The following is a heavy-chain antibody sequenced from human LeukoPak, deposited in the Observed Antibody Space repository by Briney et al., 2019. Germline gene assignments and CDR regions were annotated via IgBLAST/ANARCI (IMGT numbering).Heavy chain of an antibody. CDR3: ASRSLLQDWFDP. V-gene: IGHV4-34*01. D-gene: IGHD2-15*01. J-gene: IGHJ5*02. CDR2: INHSGST. Sequence: SETLSLTCAVYGGSFSGYYWSWIRQPPGKGLEWIGEINHSGSTNYNPSLKSRVTISVDTSKNQFSLKLSSVTAADTAVYYCASRSLLQDWFDPWGQGTLVTVSS. CDR1: GGSFSGYY.